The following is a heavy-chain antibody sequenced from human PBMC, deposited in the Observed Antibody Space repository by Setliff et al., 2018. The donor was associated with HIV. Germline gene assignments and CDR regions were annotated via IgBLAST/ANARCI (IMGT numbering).Heavy chain of an antibody. D-gene: IGHD3-10*01. J-gene: IGHJ4*02. V-gene: IGHV1-18*01. CDR3: ARPNGGNYYGSGSYDY. Sequence: ASVKVSCKASGYTFSNYGISWVRQAPGQGLEWMGWITPYNGNRNYAQNLQDRVTMTTDTSTNTAYMELSSLRSDDTAVYYCARPNGGNYYGSGSYDYWGQGTLVTVSS. CDR2: ITPYNGNR. CDR1: GYTFSNYG.